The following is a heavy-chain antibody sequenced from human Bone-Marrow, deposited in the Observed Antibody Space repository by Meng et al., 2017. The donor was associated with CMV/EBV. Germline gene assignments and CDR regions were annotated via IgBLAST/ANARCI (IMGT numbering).Heavy chain of an antibody. D-gene: IGHD6-6*01. J-gene: IGHJ4*02. CDR3: ARTESSSPHFDY. CDR2: IRYDGSNK. Sequence: GESLKISCAASGFTFSSYGMHWVRQAPGKGLEWVAFIRYDGSNKYYADSVKGRFTISRDNSKNTLYLQMNSLRAEDTAVYYCARTESSSPHFDYWGQGTLVTVSS. V-gene: IGHV3-30*02. CDR1: GFTFSSYG.